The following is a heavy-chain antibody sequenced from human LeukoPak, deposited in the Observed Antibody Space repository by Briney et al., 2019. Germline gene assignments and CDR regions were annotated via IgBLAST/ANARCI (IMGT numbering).Heavy chain of an antibody. CDR2: TSKDGSDT. D-gene: IGHD6-25*01. CDR1: GFRFSDYW. CDR3: ARGGYSGSYYRFS. J-gene: IGHJ4*02. V-gene: IGHV3-74*01. Sequence: GGSLRLSCAASGFRFSDYWMHWVRQGPGKGPEWLSRTSKDGSDTFYADAAKGRFTASRDNARNTVYLQVTNVRPEDTAVYFCARGGYSGSYYRFSWGQGTLVTVAS.